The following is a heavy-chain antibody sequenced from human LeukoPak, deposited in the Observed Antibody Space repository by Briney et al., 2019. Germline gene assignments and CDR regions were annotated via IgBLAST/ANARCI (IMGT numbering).Heavy chain of an antibody. CDR2: ISSSSSYI. D-gene: IGHD3-3*01. V-gene: IGHV3-21*01. Sequence: GGSLRLSCAASGFTFSSYSMNWVRQAPGKGLEWVSSISSSSSYIYYADSVEGRFTISRDNAKNSLYLQMNSLRAEDTAVYYCARDQSIYDFWSGYSGGYGMDVWGQGTTVTVSS. CDR3: ARDQSIYDFWSGYSGGYGMDV. CDR1: GFTFSSYS. J-gene: IGHJ6*02.